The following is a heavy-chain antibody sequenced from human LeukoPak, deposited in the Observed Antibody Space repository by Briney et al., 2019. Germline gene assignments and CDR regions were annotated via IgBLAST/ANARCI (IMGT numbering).Heavy chain of an antibody. Sequence: GGSLRLSCAASGFTFCNYWMSWGRQAPGTGLEWVANINEDGSEKYFVDSVKGRFTISRDNAKNSLYLQMNSLRAEDTAVYYCARESLLGRIDYWGQGTLVTVSS. J-gene: IGHJ4*02. CDR1: GFTFCNYW. D-gene: IGHD1-1*01. CDR2: INEDGSEK. CDR3: ARESLLGRIDY. V-gene: IGHV3-7*01.